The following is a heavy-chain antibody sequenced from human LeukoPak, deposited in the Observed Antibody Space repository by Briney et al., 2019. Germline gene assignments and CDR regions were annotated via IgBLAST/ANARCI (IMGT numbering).Heavy chain of an antibody. D-gene: IGHD6-19*01. CDR1: GGTLNRYA. CDR3: ARDKPSRGWLYYYCYMDV. J-gene: IGHJ6*03. V-gene: IGHV1-69*06. Sequence: AVKVPCKASGGTLNRYAISLVRQAPRQGLEWMGRIIPIFGTANYAQNFQGRVTITADKSTSTAYMELSRLRSEDTAVYYCARDKPSRGWLYYYCYMDVWGKGTTVTVSS. CDR2: IIPIFGTA.